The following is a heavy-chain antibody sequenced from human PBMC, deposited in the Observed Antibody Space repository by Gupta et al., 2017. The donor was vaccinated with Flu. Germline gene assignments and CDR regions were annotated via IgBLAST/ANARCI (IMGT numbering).Heavy chain of an antibody. J-gene: IGHJ1*01. V-gene: IGHV3-7*01. D-gene: IGHD3-16*02. CDR2: IRQNGSET. CDR3: AKTYCYGQSGFCNVQS. CDR1: GFTFSQSS. Sequence: EVQLVESGGGLVQPGGSLRLSCAASGFTFSQSSMSWVRQAPGKGLQWVATIRQNGSETFYVDSAKGRFTISRDNAQNSLYLHMNSLRDEDTAAYYCAKTYCYGQSGFCNVQSWGQGALVTVSS.